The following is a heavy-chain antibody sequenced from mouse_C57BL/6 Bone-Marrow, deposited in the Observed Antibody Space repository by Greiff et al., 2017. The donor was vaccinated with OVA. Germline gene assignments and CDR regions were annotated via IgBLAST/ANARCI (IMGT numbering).Heavy chain of an antibody. V-gene: IGHV5-6*01. CDR1: GFTFSSYG. Sequence: EVHLVESGGDLVKPGGSLKLSCAASGFTFSSYGMSWVRQTPDKRLEWVATISSGGSYTYYPDSVKGRFTISRDNAKNTLYLQMSSLKSEDTAMYYCARLNGGYYFDYWGQGTTLTVSS. CDR2: ISSGGSYT. J-gene: IGHJ2*01. CDR3: ARLNGGYYFDY. D-gene: IGHD1-1*02.